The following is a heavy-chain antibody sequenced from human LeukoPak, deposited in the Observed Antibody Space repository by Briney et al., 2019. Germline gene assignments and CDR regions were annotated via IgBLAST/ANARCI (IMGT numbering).Heavy chain of an antibody. CDR1: GGSFSGYY. J-gene: IGHJ4*02. V-gene: IGHV4-34*01. CDR2: INHSGST. D-gene: IGHD5-18*01. CDR3: ARHPSGYSYGPYYFDY. Sequence: SETLSLTCAVYGGSFSGYYWSWIRQPPGTGLEWIGEINHSGSTNYNPSLKSRVTISVDTSNNQFPLKLSSVTAADTAVYYCARHPSGYSYGPYYFDYWGQGTLVTVSS.